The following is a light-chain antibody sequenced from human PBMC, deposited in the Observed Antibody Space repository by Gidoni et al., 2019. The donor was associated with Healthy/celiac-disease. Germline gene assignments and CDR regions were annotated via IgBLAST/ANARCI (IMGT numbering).Light chain of an antibody. Sequence: DIQMTPSPSSLSASVGDRVTITCQASQDISNYLNWYQQKPGKAPKLLIYDASHLETGVPSRFSGSGSGTDFTFTISSLQPEDIATYYCQQYDNLPYTFXXXTKLEIK. CDR2: DAS. CDR3: QQYDNLPYT. V-gene: IGKV1-33*01. CDR1: QDISNY. J-gene: IGKJ2*01.